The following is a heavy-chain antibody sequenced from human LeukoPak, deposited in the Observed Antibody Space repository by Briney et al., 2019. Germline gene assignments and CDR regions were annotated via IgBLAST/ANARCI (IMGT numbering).Heavy chain of an antibody. D-gene: IGHD3-22*01. Sequence: GTSLRLSCEASGFTFSSYNMHWVRQAPGKGLEWVALILSHGSKNYYAHSVKGRFTISRDTAKNSLYLQMNCMRAEDTAVYYCAREVGSDSTGYYYYFDCWGQGTLVTVSS. J-gene: IGHJ4*02. CDR3: AREVGSDSTGYYYYFDC. CDR2: ILSHGSKN. CDR1: GFTFSSYN. V-gene: IGHV3-30-3*01.